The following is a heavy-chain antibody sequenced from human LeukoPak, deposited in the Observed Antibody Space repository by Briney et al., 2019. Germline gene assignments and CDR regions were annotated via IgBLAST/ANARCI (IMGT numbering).Heavy chain of an antibody. CDR3: ARISYSSGWYFDY. J-gene: IGHJ4*02. D-gene: IGHD6-19*01. Sequence: SGGSLRLFCVASGFTFSNSWVSWVRQAPGKGLEWVANIKKDGSEKYYVDSVKGRFTISRDNAKNSLYLHMNSLRAEDTAVYYCARISYSSGWYFDYWGQGSLVTVSS. CDR2: IKKDGSEK. CDR1: GFTFSNSW. V-gene: IGHV3-7*01.